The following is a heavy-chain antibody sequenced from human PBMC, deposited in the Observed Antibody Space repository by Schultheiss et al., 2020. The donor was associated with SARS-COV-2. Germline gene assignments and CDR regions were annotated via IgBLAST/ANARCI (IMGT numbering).Heavy chain of an antibody. J-gene: IGHJ4*02. V-gene: IGHV3-30*02. Sequence: GGSLRLSCAASGFTFSSYAMSWVRQAPGKGLEWVAFIRFDGTNKYYGHSVRGRFTISRDNSENTLYLQMNSLRVEDTAVYYCAKDRPNWGDFDSWGQGILVTVSS. CDR2: IRFDGTNK. D-gene: IGHD7-27*01. CDR1: GFTFSSYA. CDR3: AKDRPNWGDFDS.